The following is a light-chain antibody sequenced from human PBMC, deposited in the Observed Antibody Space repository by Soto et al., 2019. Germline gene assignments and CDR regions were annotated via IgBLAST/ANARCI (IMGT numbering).Light chain of an antibody. CDR2: GAS. CDR1: QSVNSNY. CDR3: QQYGGSPVYT. V-gene: IGKV3-20*01. J-gene: IGKJ2*01. Sequence: EIVLTQSPGTLSLSPGERATLSCRASQSVNSNYLAWYQQKPGQAPRLLIYGASSRATGIPDRVSGSGSGTDFTLSLCGREPEDSAVYYCQQYGGSPVYTFGQGTKLEIK.